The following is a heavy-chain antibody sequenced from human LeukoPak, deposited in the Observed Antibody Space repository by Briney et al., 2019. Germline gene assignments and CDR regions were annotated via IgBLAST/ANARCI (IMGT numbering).Heavy chain of an antibody. Sequence: ASVKVSCKASGYTFTSYGISWVRQAPGQGLEWMGWISAYNGNTNYAQKLQGRVTMTTDTSTSTAYMELRSLRSDDTAVYYCARDSKIVRYFDWFRPDAFDIWGQGTMVTVSS. CDR3: ARDSKIVRYFDWFRPDAFDI. D-gene: IGHD3-9*01. CDR1: GYTFTSYG. CDR2: ISAYNGNT. J-gene: IGHJ3*02. V-gene: IGHV1-18*01.